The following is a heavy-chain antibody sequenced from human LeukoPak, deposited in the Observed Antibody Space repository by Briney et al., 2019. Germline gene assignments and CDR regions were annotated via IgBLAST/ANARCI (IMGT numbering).Heavy chain of an antibody. V-gene: IGHV3-48*04. D-gene: IGHD2-2*01. CDR3: ARDPGYCDNTSCYAANFDY. J-gene: IGHJ4*02. Sequence: GGSLTLSCVGSGVTFSSYAMSWVRQAPGKGLEWVSYISSSGSTIYYADSVKGRFTISRDNAKNSLYLQMNSLRAEDTAVYYCARDPGYCDNTSCYAANFDYWGQGTLVTVSS. CDR2: ISSSGSTI. CDR1: GVTFSSYA.